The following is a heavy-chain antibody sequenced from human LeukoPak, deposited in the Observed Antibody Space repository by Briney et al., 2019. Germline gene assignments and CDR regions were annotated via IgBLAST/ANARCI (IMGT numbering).Heavy chain of an antibody. V-gene: IGHV1-2*02. D-gene: IGHD5-24*01. J-gene: IGHJ4*02. CDR1: GYTFSSYA. Sequence: GASVAVTCKASGYTFSSYAMHWVRQAPGQGLEWMGWITPGGGTNYPQKFQGRVAITWDTSITTAYLDLSRLTSDDTAVYYCARDRFGDVFAHFDLWARGALVTVSS. CDR2: ITPGGGT. CDR3: ARDRFGDVFAHFDL.